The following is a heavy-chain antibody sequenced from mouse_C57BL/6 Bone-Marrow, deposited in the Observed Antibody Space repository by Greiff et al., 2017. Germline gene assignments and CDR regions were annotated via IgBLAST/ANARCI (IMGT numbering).Heavy chain of an antibody. Sequence: QVQLKESGPELVKPGASVKISCKASGYAFSSSWMNWVKQRPGKGLEWIGRIYPGDGDTNYNGKFKGKATLTADKSSSTAYMQLSSLTSEDSAVYFCARLEVYYWGQGTTLTVSS. J-gene: IGHJ2*01. CDR2: IYPGDGDT. CDR3: ARLEVYY. CDR1: GYAFSSSW. V-gene: IGHV1-82*01.